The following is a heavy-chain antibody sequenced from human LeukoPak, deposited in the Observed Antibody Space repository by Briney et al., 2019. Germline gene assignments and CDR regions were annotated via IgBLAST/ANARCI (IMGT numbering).Heavy chain of an antibody. CDR1: GFTFSTSW. J-gene: IGHJ4*02. V-gene: IGHV3-7*01. CDR3: ARDEVYGEQYYFDY. CDR2: IKGDGSVQ. Sequence: GGSLRLSCVASGFTFSTSWMNWVRQAPGKGLEWVANIKGDGSVQSYVDSVKGRFTISRDNAKNSLYLQMNSLRAEDTAVYYCARDEVYGEQYYFDYWGQGTLVTVSS. D-gene: IGHD4/OR15-4a*01.